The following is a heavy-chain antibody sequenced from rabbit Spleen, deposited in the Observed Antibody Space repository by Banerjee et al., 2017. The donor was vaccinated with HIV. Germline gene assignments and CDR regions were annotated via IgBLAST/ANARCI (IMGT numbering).Heavy chain of an antibody. V-gene: IGHV1S45*01. CDR1: GFSFSSSYW. CDR3: ERGANADGDGLYL. CDR2: ILCGRSGYS. Sequence: QEQLEESGGDLVKPEGSLTLTCTASGFSFSSSYWVWWVRQAPGKGLEWIACILCGRSGYSEYASWAKGRFTISKTSSNTVPLQVTRLTAADTATYFCERGANADGDGLYLWGRGTLVTVS. D-gene: IGHD2-1*01. J-gene: IGHJ4*01.